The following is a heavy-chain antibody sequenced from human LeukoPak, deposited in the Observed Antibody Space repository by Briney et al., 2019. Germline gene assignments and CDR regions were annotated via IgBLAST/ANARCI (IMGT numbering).Heavy chain of an antibody. Sequence: PSETLSLTCTVSGGSISSGGYYWSWIRQHPGKGLEWIVYIYYSGSTYYNPPLKSRVTISVNTSKNQFFLKLSSVTAADTAVYYCARVDWNDVTYYGMDVWGKGTTVTVSS. J-gene: IGHJ6*04. CDR1: GGSISSGGYY. CDR3: ARVDWNDVTYYGMDV. V-gene: IGHV4-31*03. D-gene: IGHD1-1*01. CDR2: IYYSGST.